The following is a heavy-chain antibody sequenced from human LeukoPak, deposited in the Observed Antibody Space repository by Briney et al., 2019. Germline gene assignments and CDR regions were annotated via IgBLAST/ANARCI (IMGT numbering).Heavy chain of an antibody. CDR3: ARAQFATMVRGVLDY. J-gene: IGHJ4*02. CDR2: INAGNGNT. V-gene: IGHV1-3*01. Sequence: ASVKVSCKASGYTFTSYAMHWVRQAPGQRLEWMGWINAGNGNTKYSQKFQDRVTITRDTSASTAYMELSSLRSEDTAVYYCARAQFATMVRGVLDYWGQGTLVTVSS. CDR1: GYTFTSYA. D-gene: IGHD3-10*01.